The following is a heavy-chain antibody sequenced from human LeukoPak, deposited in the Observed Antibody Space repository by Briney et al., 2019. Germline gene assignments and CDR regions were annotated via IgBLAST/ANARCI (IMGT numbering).Heavy chain of an antibody. CDR3: AKDYYDSSGYQSGFDH. CDR2: ISYDGSNK. V-gene: IGHV3-30*18. J-gene: IGHJ4*02. CDR1: GFTFSSYG. Sequence: GGSLRLSCAASGFTFSSYGMHWVRQAPGKGLEWVAVISYDGSNKYYADSVKGRFTISRDNSKNTLYLQMNSLRAEDTAVYYCAKDYYDSSGYQSGFDHWGQGTLVTVSS. D-gene: IGHD3-22*01.